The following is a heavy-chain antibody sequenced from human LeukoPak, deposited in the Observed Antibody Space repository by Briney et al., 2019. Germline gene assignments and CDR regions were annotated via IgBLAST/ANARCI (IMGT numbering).Heavy chain of an antibody. V-gene: IGHV1-8*01. CDR2: MNPNSGNT. CDR1: GYTFTSYG. D-gene: IGHD3-16*01. J-gene: IGHJ3*02. Sequence: ASVKVSCKASGYTFTSYGISWVRQAPGQGLEWMGWMNPNSGNTGYAQKFQGRVTMTRNTSISTAYMELSSLRSEDTAVYYCARGFLGPPDAFDIWGQGTMVTVSS. CDR3: ARGFLGPPDAFDI.